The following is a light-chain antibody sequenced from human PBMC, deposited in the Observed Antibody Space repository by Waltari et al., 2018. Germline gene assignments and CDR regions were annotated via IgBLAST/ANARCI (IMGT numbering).Light chain of an antibody. J-gene: IGLJ3*02. CDR3: QTWGTGIWV. V-gene: IGLV4-69*01. Sequence: QLVLTQSPSASASLGASVKLTCTLSSGHSSSALAWHQQQPEKGPRYLMKLNSDGSHTKGDGIPDRFSGSSSGAERYLTISSLQSEDEADYYCQTWGTGIWVFGGGTKLTVL. CDR1: SGHSSSA. CDR2: LNSDGSH.